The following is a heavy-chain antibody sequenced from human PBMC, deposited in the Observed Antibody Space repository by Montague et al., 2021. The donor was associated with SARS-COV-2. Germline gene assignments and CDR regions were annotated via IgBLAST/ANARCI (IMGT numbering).Heavy chain of an antibody. J-gene: IGHJ3*02. CDR3: ARIWGATRGDAFDI. D-gene: IGHD1-26*01. CDR2: IDWDDDK. V-gene: IGHV2-70*01. Sequence: PALAKPTQTLTLTCTFSGFSLSTSGMCVSWIRQPPGKALEWLALIDWDDDKYYSTSLKTRLTISKDTSKNQVVLTMTNMDPVDTATYYCARIWGATRGDAFDIWGQGTMVPVSS. CDR1: GFSLSTSGMC.